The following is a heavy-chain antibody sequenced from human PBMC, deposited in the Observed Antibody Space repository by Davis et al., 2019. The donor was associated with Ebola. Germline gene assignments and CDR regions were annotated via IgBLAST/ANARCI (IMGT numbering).Heavy chain of an antibody. Sequence: AASVKVSCKASGYTFTSYAMHWVRQAPGQRLEWMGWINAGNGNTKYSQKFQGRVTITRDTSASTAYMELSSLRSEDTAVYYCARDRSAYDFWSGYDYWGQGTLVTVSS. V-gene: IGHV1-3*01. CDR1: GYTFTSYA. J-gene: IGHJ4*02. D-gene: IGHD3-3*01. CDR2: INAGNGNT. CDR3: ARDRSAYDFWSGYDY.